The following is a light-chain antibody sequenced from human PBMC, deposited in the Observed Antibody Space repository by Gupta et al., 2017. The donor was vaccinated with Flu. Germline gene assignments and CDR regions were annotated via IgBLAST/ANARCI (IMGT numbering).Light chain of an antibody. Sequence: EIVLTKSPATLSLSPGERATLSCRASQSVSSYLDWYQQKPGQAPRLIIYDASNRANGIPDRFSGSGSVTDFTLTSSSRESEDFAVYYWQQRSNWDIFGQGTKLEIK. CDR3: QQRSNWDI. CDR2: DAS. V-gene: IGKV3-11*01. J-gene: IGKJ2*01. CDR1: QSVSSY.